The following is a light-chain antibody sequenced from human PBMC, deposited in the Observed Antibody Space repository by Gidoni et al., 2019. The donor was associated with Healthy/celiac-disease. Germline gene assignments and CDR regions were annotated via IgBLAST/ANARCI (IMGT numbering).Light chain of an antibody. CDR3: SSFTSSSTWV. V-gene: IGLV2-14*01. CDR1: SSDFGSYNR. CDR2: EVS. Sequence: SALTQPASVSRSPAQSIPISCTGSSSDFGSYNRVSWYQQTPGTAPKLMISEVSNRPSGVSNRFSGSKSGNTASLTISGLQAEDEADYYCSSFTSSSTWVFGGGTKLTVL. J-gene: IGLJ3*02.